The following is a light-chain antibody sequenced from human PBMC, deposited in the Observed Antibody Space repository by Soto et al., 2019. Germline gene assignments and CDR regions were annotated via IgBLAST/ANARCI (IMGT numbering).Light chain of an antibody. CDR1: SSDVGSYYP. Sequence: QSVLTQPASMSGSPGQSITISCTGTSSDVGSYYPVSWFQQHPGKAPKLIIYEVSKRPSGVSDRFSGSKSGNTASLTISGLQAEDEAEYYCCSYAGDTTFFVFGTGTKATVL. J-gene: IGLJ1*01. CDR3: CSYAGDTTFFV. V-gene: IGLV2-23*02. CDR2: EVS.